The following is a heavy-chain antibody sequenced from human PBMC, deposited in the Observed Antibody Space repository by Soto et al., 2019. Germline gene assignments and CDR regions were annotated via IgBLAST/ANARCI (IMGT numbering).Heavy chain of an antibody. V-gene: IGHV4-34*01. D-gene: IGHD1-1*01. CDR2: INHRGST. J-gene: IGHJ5*02. CDR3: ATTNWNHNWFDP. CDR1: GGSFSGYY. Sequence: SETLSLTCAVFGGSFSGYYWSRIRQPPGKGLEWIGDINHRGSTNYNPSLKSRVTISVDTSKNQFSLKLSSVTASDTAVYFCATTNWNHNWFDPWGQGTLVTVSS.